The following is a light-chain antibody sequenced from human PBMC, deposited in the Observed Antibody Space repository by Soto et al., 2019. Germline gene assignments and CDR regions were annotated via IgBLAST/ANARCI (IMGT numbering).Light chain of an antibody. V-gene: IGLV2-8*01. CDR3: SSYAVTSFF. J-gene: IGLJ1*01. CDR2: EVS. CDR1: SSDVGGYNF. Sequence: QSALTQPPSASGSPGQSVTISCTGTSSDVGGYNFVSWYQQHPGKAPKLMIYEVSKRPSGVPDRFSGSKSGNTASLTVSGLQAEDEADYYCSSYAVTSFFFGTGTKLTVL.